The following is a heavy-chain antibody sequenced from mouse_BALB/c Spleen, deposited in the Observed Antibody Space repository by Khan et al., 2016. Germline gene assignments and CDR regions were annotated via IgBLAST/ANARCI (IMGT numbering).Heavy chain of an antibody. CDR1: GYTFTSYV. J-gene: IGHJ2*01. CDR3: TRKGIFYGNYDFDY. CDR2: INPYNDGT. Sequence: VQLQQSGPELVKPGASVKMSCKASGYTFTSYVMHWVKQKPGQGLEWIGYINPYNDGTKYNEKFKGKATLTSDKSSSTAYMELSSLTSEDSAVYYCTRKGIFYGNYDFDYWGQGTTLTVSS. V-gene: IGHV1S136*01. D-gene: IGHD2-1*01.